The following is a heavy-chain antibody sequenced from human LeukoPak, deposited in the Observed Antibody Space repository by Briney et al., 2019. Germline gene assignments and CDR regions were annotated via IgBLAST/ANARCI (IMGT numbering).Heavy chain of an antibody. Sequence: SVKVSCKASGGTFSSYAISWVRQAPGQGLEWMGRIIPILGIANYAQKFQGRVTITADKSTSTAYMELSSLRSGDTAVYYCARSSSGWYEYNFDYWGQGTLVTVPS. CDR3: ARSSSGWYEYNFDY. J-gene: IGHJ4*02. D-gene: IGHD6-19*01. CDR1: GGTFSSYA. CDR2: IIPILGIA. V-gene: IGHV1-69*04.